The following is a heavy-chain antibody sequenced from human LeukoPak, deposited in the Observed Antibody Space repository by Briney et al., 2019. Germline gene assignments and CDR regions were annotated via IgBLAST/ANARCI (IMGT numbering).Heavy chain of an antibody. Sequence: GGSLRLSCAASGFTVSSNYMSWVRQAPGKGLEWVSVIYSGGSTYYADSVRGRFTISRDNSKNTLYLQMNSLRAEDTAVYYCARDGGPQITMIVRDAFDIWGQGTMVTVSS. J-gene: IGHJ3*02. D-gene: IGHD3-22*01. CDR2: IYSGGST. CDR3: ARDGGPQITMIVRDAFDI. CDR1: GFTVSSNY. V-gene: IGHV3-66*01.